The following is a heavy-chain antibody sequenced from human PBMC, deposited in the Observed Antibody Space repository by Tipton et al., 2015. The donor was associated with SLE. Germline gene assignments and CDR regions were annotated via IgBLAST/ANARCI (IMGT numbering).Heavy chain of an antibody. J-gene: IGHJ4*02. D-gene: IGHD4-17*01. V-gene: IGHV3-30-3*02. CDR3: ANDVDYGAGY. Sequence: QVQLVQSGGGVVQPGRSLRLSCAASGFTFSSYAMHWVRQAPGEGLEWVAVISYDGSNKYYADSVKGRFTISRDNSKNTLYLQMNSLRAEDTAVYYCANDVDYGAGYWGQGTLVTVSS. CDR2: ISYDGSNK. CDR1: GFTFSSYA.